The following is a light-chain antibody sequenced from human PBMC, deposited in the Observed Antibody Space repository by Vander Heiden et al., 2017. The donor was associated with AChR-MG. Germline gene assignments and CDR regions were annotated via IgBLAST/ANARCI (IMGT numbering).Light chain of an antibody. CDR1: QSISDTY. Sequence: EIVLTQSPDTLSLSPGDRATLSCRASQSISDTYINWYQQKPGQAPRFLIFGASNRATGTPDRFSDSGSGTDFTLTISRLEPEDFAVYYCQQYGDSSGLTFGPGSKVDI. V-gene: IGKV3-20*01. J-gene: IGKJ3*01. CDR3: QQYGDSSGLT. CDR2: GAS.